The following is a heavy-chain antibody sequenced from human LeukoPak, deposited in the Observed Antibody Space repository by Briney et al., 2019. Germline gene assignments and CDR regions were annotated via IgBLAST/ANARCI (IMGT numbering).Heavy chain of an antibody. CDR1: GGSISSSSYY. CDR3: ARHRVVTADAFDI. J-gene: IGHJ3*02. V-gene: IGHV4-39*01. Sequence: SETLSLTCTVSGGSISSSSYYWGWIRQPPGKGLEWIGSIYYSGSTYYNPSLKSRVTISVDTSKNQFSLRLTSVTAADTAVYYCARHRVVTADAFDIWGQGTKVTVSS. CDR2: IYYSGST. D-gene: IGHD2-21*02.